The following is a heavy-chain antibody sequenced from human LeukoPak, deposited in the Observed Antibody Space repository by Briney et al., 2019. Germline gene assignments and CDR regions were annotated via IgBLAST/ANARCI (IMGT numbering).Heavy chain of an antibody. CDR1: GGSFSGYY. CDR3: AKQTRGVVVPAARFDP. D-gene: IGHD2-2*01. J-gene: IGHJ5*02. V-gene: IGHV4-34*01. Sequence: SETLSLTCAVYGGSFSGYYWSWIRQPPGKGLEWIGEINHSGSTNYNPSLKSRVTISVDTSKNQFSLKLSSVTAADTAVYYCAKQTRGVVVPAARFDPWGQGTLVTVSS. CDR2: INHSGST.